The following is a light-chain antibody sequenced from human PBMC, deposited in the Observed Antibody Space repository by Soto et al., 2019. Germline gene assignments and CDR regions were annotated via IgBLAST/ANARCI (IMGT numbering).Light chain of an antibody. CDR3: QQSDSLPIT. Sequence: DLQMTQSPSSLSASVGDRVTITCRASQDISNYLNWYQQRPGKAPKLLIYDASNLERGVPSRFRGTRSGTHFTFAITSLQPEDVATYYCQQSDSLPITFGQGTRLEI. V-gene: IGKV1-33*01. CDR1: QDISNY. CDR2: DAS. J-gene: IGKJ5*01.